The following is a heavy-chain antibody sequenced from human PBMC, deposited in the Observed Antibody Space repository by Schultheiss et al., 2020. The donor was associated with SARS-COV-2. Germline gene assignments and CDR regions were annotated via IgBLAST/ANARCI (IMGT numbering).Heavy chain of an antibody. Sequence: GGSLRLSCAASGFPFSLFAMSWVRQAPGKGLEWVGRIKSKTDGGTTDYAAPVKGRFTISRDDSKNTLYLQMNSLRAEDTAVYYCARDRVYDSSGEWSWYYGMDVWGQGTTVTVSS. CDR3: ARDRVYDSSGEWSWYYGMDV. J-gene: IGHJ6*02. D-gene: IGHD3-22*01. CDR2: IKSKTDGGTT. V-gene: IGHV3-15*01. CDR1: GFPFSLFA.